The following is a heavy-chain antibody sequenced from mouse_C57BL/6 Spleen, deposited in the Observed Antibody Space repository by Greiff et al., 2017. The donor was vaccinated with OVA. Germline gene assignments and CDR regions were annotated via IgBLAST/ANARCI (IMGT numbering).Heavy chain of an antibody. J-gene: IGHJ1*03. CDR2: ISDGGSYT. CDR3: AGYYGSDWYFDV. V-gene: IGHV5-4*03. D-gene: IGHD1-1*01. Sequence: EVKLVESGGGLVKPGGSLKLSCAASGFTFSSYAMSWVRQTPEKRLEWVATISDGGSYTYYPDNVKGRFTISRDNAKNNLYLQMSHLKSEDTAMYYCAGYYGSDWYFDVWGTGTTVTVSS. CDR1: GFTFSSYA.